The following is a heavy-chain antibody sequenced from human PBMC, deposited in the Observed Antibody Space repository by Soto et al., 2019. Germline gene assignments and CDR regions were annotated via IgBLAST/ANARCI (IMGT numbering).Heavy chain of an antibody. CDR3: ARDTVYYDGSCYPLTVDY. CDR1: GYTFTSYG. D-gene: IGHD3-22*01. V-gene: IGHV1-18*01. Sequence: QVQLVQSGAEVKKPGASVKVSCKASGYTFTSYGISWVRQAPGQGLEWMGWISAYNGNTNYAQKLQGRVTMTTDTSTSRAYMELRSLSSVATAVYYCARDTVYYDGSCYPLTVDYWGQGTLVTVSS. J-gene: IGHJ4*02. CDR2: ISAYNGNT.